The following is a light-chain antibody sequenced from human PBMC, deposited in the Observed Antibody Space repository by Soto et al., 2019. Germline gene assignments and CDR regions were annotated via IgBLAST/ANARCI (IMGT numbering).Light chain of an antibody. CDR1: QSITSSF. CDR3: QQRNDSIVHT. Sequence: VLTKPRVIFYLSPGERASLSCGASQSITSSFLAWYQQKPGQVPRLLIYGASSRATGIPDRFSGTGSETDFTLTINSLEPDDFAVYYYQQRNDSIVHTFGQGTRLEI. V-gene: IGKV3D-20*02. J-gene: IGKJ5*01. CDR2: GAS.